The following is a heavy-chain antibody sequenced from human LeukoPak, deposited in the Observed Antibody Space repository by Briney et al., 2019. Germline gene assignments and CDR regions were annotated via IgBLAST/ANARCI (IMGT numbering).Heavy chain of an antibody. V-gene: IGHV3-64*01. CDR2: ISSNGGST. Sequence: GGSLRLSCAASGFTFSSYAMHWVRQAPGKGLEYVSAISSNGGSTYYANSVKGRFTISRDNSKNTLYLQMGSLRAEDMAVYYCARRAEGYSGSYPYYMDVWGKGTTFTVSS. CDR3: ARRAEGYSGSYPYYMDV. D-gene: IGHD1-26*01. CDR1: GFTFSSYA. J-gene: IGHJ6*03.